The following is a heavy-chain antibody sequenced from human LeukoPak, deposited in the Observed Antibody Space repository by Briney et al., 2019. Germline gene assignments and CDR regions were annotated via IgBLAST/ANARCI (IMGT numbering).Heavy chain of an antibody. CDR1: GFTFSNYY. CDR3: TRVIPDSSGWIPFDC. D-gene: IGHD6-19*01. J-gene: IGHJ4*02. Sequence: GGSLRLSWAASGFTFSNYYMTWVRQAPGKGLEWVSVIYSGGSTYYADSVKGRFTISRDNSKNTLYLQMDSLRAEDMAVYYCTRVIPDSSGWIPFDCWGQGTLVTVSS. CDR2: IYSGGST. V-gene: IGHV3-66*01.